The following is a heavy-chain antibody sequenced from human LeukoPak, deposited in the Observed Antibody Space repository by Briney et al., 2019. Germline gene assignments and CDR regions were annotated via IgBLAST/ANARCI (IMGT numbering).Heavy chain of an antibody. V-gene: IGHV3-23*01. CDR3: ARGLWWSKYYFDY. J-gene: IGHJ4*02. CDR2: ISNSGETT. Sequence: GGSLILSCAASGFTFTNYAMSWVRQAPGKGLDFVSSISNSGETTNYADSVKGRFTISRDNSKNTLYPQMNSLRAEDTAVYYCARGLWWSKYYFDYWGQGTLVTVSS. CDR1: GFTFTNYA. D-gene: IGHD2-21*01.